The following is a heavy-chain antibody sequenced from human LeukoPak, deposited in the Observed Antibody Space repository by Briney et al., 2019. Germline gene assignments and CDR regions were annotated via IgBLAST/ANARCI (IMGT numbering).Heavy chain of an antibody. CDR1: GFTFGNHW. V-gene: IGHV4-59*11. CDR3: ARTKPLDPFDF. Sequence: GSLRLSCAASGFTFGNHWLSWIRQPPGKGLEWIGYIYYSGNTYYNPSLKSRVTISVDTSKNQFSLKVNSVTAADTAVYYCARTKPLDPFDFWGQGTLVTVSS. CDR2: IYYSGNT. J-gene: IGHJ3*01.